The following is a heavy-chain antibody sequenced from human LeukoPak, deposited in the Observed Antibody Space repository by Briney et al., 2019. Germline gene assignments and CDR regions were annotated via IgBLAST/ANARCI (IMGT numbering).Heavy chain of an antibody. CDR2: IYYSGST. Sequence: SETLSLTCTVSGGSISSGDYYWSWIRQPPGKGLEWIGYIYYSGSTYYNPSLKSRVTISVDTSKNQFSLKLSSVTAADTAVYYCALGDGDYYYGMDVWGQGTTVTVSS. CDR1: GGSISSGDYY. J-gene: IGHJ6*02. D-gene: IGHD3-16*01. CDR3: ALGDGDYYYGMDV. V-gene: IGHV4-30-4*01.